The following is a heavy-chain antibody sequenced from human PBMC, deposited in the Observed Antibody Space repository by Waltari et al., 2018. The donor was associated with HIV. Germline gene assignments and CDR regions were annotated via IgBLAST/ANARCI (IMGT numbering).Heavy chain of an antibody. CDR1: GYTFTRFA. CDR3: ARDGCGGGNCNPDY. CDR2: VTTDTPNP. D-gene: IGHD2-15*01. Sequence: QVQLVQSGSELKKPGASVKVSCTASGYTFTRFAMDWVRQAPEQGLEWMGSVTTDTPNPTYAQGFTGRFVFSLDTSVSTAYLQISSLKAEDNAVYYCARDGCGGGNCNPDYWGQGTLVTVSS. V-gene: IGHV7-4-1*02. J-gene: IGHJ4*02.